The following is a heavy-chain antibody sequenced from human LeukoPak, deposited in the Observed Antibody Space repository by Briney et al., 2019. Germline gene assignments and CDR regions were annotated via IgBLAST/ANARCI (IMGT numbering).Heavy chain of an antibody. CDR3: ASRAGGTQRGFDY. V-gene: IGHV4-38-2*02. J-gene: IGHJ4*02. D-gene: IGHD1-1*01. CDR2: IYHAGST. CDR1: GYSISSGYY. Sequence: SETLSLTCTVSGYSISSGYYWGWIRQSPGKGLEWIGSIYHAGSTFHNPSLKSRVTMSVAASKTQFSLKFLSVTVADTSVYYCASRAGGTQRGFDYWGQGTLVTVSS.